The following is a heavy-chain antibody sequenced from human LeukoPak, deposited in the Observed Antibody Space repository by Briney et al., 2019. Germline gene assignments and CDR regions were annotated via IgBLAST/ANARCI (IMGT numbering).Heavy chain of an antibody. D-gene: IGHD1-26*01. Sequence: GGSLRLSCAASGFTFSSYWMSWVRQAPGKGLEWVANIKQDGSEKYYVDSVKGRFTISRDNAKNSLYLQMNSLRAEDTAVYYCSRDGSGIHYGMDVWGQGTTVTVSS. J-gene: IGHJ6*02. V-gene: IGHV3-7*01. CDR3: SRDGSGIHYGMDV. CDR2: IKQDGSEK. CDR1: GFTFSSYW.